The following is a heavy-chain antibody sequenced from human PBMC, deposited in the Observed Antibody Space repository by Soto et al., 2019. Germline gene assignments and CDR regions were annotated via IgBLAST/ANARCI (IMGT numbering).Heavy chain of an antibody. D-gene: IGHD3-22*01. CDR1: GGTFSSYA. Sequence: SVKVSCKASGGTFSSYAISWVRQAPGQGLEWMGAIIPIFGTANYTQKFQCRVTMTADESTSTAYMELSSLRSEDTAVYYPAQDVGHYYDRSGSFEYWGQGTLVTV. CDR3: AQDVGHYYDRSGSFEY. V-gene: IGHV1-69*13. J-gene: IGHJ4*02. CDR2: IIPIFGTA.